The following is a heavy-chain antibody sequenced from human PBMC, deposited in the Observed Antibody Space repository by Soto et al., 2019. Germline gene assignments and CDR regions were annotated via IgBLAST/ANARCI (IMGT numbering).Heavy chain of an antibody. Sequence: EEQLVESGGDLVQPGGSLRLSCAASGFTVSNNYMSWVRQAPGKGLEWVSLIYSGGSTYYADSVKGRFTISRDSSKNKLYLQMNRLRAEDTAMYYCAAYSHKGYWGQGTLVTVSS. D-gene: IGHD3-16*01. CDR3: AAYSHKGY. V-gene: IGHV3-66*01. J-gene: IGHJ4*02. CDR2: IYSGGST. CDR1: GFTVSNNY.